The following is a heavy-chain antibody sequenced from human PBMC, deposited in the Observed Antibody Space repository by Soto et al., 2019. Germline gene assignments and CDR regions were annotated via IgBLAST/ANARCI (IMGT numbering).Heavy chain of an antibody. CDR1: GFTFNIYA. D-gene: IGHD2-15*01. V-gene: IGHV3-23*01. CDR2: ISGSGGGT. Sequence: GGSLRLSCAASGFTFNIYAMSWVRQAPGKGLEWVSAISGSGGGTYYADSVEGRFTISRDNSKNTLYLQMNSLRAEDTAVYYCAKDLHTVGLSDFDYWGKETLATLAS. CDR3: AKDLHTVGLSDFDY. J-gene: IGHJ4*02.